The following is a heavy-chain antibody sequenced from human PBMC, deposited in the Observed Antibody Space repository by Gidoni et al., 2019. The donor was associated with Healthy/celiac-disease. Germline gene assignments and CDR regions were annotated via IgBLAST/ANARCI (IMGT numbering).Heavy chain of an antibody. Sequence: QVQLVQSGAEVKKPGASVKVSCKASGYTFTGYYMHWVRQAPGQGLEWMGWINPNSGGKNYAPKFQGRVTMTRDTTISTAYMELSRLRSDDTAGYYCARGKGYSSSWYDGEGQGDYWGQGTLVTVSS. CDR3: ARGKGYSSSWYDGEGQGDY. CDR1: GYTFTGYY. D-gene: IGHD6-13*01. J-gene: IGHJ4*02. V-gene: IGHV1-2*02. CDR2: INPNSGGK.